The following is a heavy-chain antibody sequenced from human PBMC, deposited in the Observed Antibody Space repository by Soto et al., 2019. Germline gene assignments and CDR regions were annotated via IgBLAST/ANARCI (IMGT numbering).Heavy chain of an antibody. CDR3: ARVEYYYNSSGYADAFDI. Sequence: SETLSLTCAVSGYSISSGYYWGWIRQPPGKGLEWIGSIYHSGSTYYNPSLKSRVTISVDTSKNQFSLKLSSVTAADTAVYYCARVEYYYNSSGYADAFDIWGQGTMVTV. CDR1: GYSISSGYY. CDR2: IYHSGST. D-gene: IGHD3-22*01. V-gene: IGHV4-38-2*01. J-gene: IGHJ3*02.